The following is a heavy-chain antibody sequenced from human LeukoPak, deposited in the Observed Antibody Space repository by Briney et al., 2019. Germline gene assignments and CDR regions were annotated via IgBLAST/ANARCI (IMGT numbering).Heavy chain of an antibody. V-gene: IGHV3-43D*03. D-gene: IGHD3-10*01. J-gene: IGHJ4*02. CDR1: GFTFDDYA. Sequence: GGSLRLSCAASGFTFDDYAMHWVRQAPGKGLEWVSLISWDGGRIYYADSVKGRFTISRDNAKNSLYLQMNSLRVEDTAVYYCARDRVSGSGSIDYWGQGTLVTVSS. CDR3: ARDRVSGSGSIDY. CDR2: ISWDGGRI.